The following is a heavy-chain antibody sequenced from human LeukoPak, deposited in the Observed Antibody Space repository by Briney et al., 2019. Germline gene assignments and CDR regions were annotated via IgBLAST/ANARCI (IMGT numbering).Heavy chain of an antibody. V-gene: IGHV3-21*01. CDR2: ISSSSSYI. Sequence: GGSLRLSCAASGFTFSSYSMNWVRQVPGKGLEWVSSISSSSSYIYYADSVKGRFTISRDNAKNSLYLQMNSLRAEDTAVYYCASGAANDYGNYYFDYWGQGTLVTVSS. CDR1: GFTFSSYS. D-gene: IGHD4-11*01. J-gene: IGHJ4*02. CDR3: ASGAANDYGNYYFDY.